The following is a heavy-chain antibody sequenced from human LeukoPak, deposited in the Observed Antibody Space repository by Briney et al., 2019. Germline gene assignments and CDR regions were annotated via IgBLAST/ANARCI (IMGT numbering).Heavy chain of an antibody. D-gene: IGHD5-12*01. CDR2: ISGSGGST. Sequence: GGSLRLSCAASGFTFSSYAMSWVRQAPGKGLEWVSAISGSGGSTYYADSVEGRSTISRDNSKNTLYLQMNSLRAEDTAVYYCAKEASGYVGYYMDVWGKGTTVTVSS. J-gene: IGHJ6*03. CDR3: AKEASGYVGYYMDV. V-gene: IGHV3-23*01. CDR1: GFTFSSYA.